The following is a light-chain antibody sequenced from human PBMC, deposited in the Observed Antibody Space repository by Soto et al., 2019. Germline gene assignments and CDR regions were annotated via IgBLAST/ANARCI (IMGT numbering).Light chain of an antibody. CDR1: SSDVGGYNY. Sequence: QSALTQPASVSGSPGQSITISCTGTSSDVGGYNYVSWYQQHPGKAPKLMIYEVSKRPSGVSNRFSGSKSGNTASLTISGLRAEDEAEDYCSSYTCSSTYVFGTGTKLTVL. J-gene: IGLJ1*01. V-gene: IGLV2-14*01. CDR2: EVS. CDR3: SSYTCSSTYV.